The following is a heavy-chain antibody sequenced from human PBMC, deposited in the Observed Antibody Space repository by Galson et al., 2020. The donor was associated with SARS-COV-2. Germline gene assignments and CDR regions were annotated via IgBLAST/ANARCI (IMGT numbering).Heavy chain of an antibody. CDR1: GFKISFYW. J-gene: IGHJ6*03. D-gene: IGHD3-3*01. V-gene: IGHV3-7*01. Sequence: GESLKISCAASGFKISFYWLNWVRQAPGKGLEWVANIKQDGREKYYVDSLKGRSTISRDNAKNSLYLEMNNLRADDTAVYYCARGSNDFWSGYSMYNYMDVWGKGTTVTVAS. CDR2: IKQDGREK. CDR3: ARGSNDFWSGYSMYNYMDV.